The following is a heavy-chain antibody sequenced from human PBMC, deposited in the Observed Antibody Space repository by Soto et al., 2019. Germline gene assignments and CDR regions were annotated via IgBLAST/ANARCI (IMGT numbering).Heavy chain of an antibody. Sequence: QVQLQESGPGLVRPSQTLSLTCTVSGGSISSGDYYWSWIRQPPGKGLEWIGYIYYSGSTYYNPSLKSRVTISVDTSKKQFSLKLSSVTAADTAVYYCARYRGNSWNKDGVDIWGQGTMVTVSS. CDR3: ARYRGNSWNKDGVDI. CDR2: IYYSGST. D-gene: IGHD6-13*01. V-gene: IGHV4-30-4*01. CDR1: GGSISSGDYY. J-gene: IGHJ3*02.